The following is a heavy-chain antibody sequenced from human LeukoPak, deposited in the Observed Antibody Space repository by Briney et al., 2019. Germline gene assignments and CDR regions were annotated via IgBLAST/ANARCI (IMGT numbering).Heavy chain of an antibody. Sequence: GESLKISCQGSGYNFKTFWIGWVRQMPGKGLEWMGIIYPGDSDTRYSPSFQGQVTISADKSISTAYLQWSSLKASDTAMYYCARRENTLLPNDAFDIWGQGTMATVSS. V-gene: IGHV5-51*01. J-gene: IGHJ3*02. CDR3: ARRENTLLPNDAFDI. D-gene: IGHD2/OR15-2a*01. CDR2: IYPGDSDT. CDR1: GYNFKTFW.